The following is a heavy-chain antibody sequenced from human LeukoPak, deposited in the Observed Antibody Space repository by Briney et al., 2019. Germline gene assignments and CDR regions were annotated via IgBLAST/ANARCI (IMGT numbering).Heavy chain of an antibody. V-gene: IGHV3-74*01. CDR3: ARERGGNFDS. D-gene: IGHD1-26*01. J-gene: IGHJ4*02. CDR1: GFTFSSYA. CDR2: INSDGYSI. Sequence: GGSLRLSCAASGFTFSSYAVSWVRQAPGKGLEWVSRINSDGYSIGYAAAVKGRFTISRDNAKNTLYLQMNSLRAEDTAVYYCARERGGNFDSWGQGTLVTVSS.